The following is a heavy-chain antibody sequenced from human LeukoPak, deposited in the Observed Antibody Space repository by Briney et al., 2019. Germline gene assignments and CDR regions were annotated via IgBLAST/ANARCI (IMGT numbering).Heavy chain of an antibody. J-gene: IGHJ4*02. CDR3: ARGSQYDIAY. D-gene: IGHD3-22*01. CDR2: INPSGGST. V-gene: IGHV1-46*01. Sequence: ASVKVSCKASGYTFINYYMHWVRQAPGQGLEWMGIINPSGGSTSYAPKFQGRVTMTRDTSTSTVYMELSSLKFEDTAVYYCARGSQYDIAYWGQGTLVTVSS. CDR1: GYTFINYY.